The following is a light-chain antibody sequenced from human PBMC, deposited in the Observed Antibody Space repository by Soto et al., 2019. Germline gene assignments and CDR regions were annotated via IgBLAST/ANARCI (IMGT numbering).Light chain of an antibody. Sequence: EIVMTQSPATLSVSPGETATLSCRASQSISIGLAWYRQNPGQPPRLLIYGASTRATGTPARFSGSGSGTEFTLTISSLQSEDCALYYCQQYNKWPLITFGQGTRLEIK. V-gene: IGKV3D-15*01. J-gene: IGKJ5*01. CDR3: QQYNKWPLIT. CDR1: QSISIG. CDR2: GAS.